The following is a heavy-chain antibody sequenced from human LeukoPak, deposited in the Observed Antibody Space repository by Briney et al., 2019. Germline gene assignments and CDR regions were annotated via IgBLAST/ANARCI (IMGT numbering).Heavy chain of an antibody. CDR3: ARPLFCAFDNCGYWLDP. V-gene: IGHV1-46*01. Sequence: ASVKVSCKASGYTFTSYYMHWVRQAPGQGLEWVGTINPNGDATNYAPRLQGRLTLTQDTSTSTVYMELRGLTPDDTAVYYCARPLFCAFDNCGYWLDPWGPGTLVTVSS. J-gene: IGHJ5*02. D-gene: IGHD1-20*01. CDR1: GYTFTSYY. CDR2: INPNGDAT.